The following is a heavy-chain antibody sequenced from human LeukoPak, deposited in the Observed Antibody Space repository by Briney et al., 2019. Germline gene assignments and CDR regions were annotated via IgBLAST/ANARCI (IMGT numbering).Heavy chain of an antibody. Sequence: VASVKVSCKASGYTFTSYDINWVRQATGQGLEWMGWMNPNSGNTGYAQKFQGRVTITRNTSISTAYMELSSLRSEDTAVYYCARTPPRGYRRATNYFDYWGQGTLVTVSS. CDR1: GYTFTSYD. J-gene: IGHJ4*02. CDR3: ARTPPRGYRRATNYFDY. CDR2: MNPNSGNT. V-gene: IGHV1-8*03. D-gene: IGHD3-16*02.